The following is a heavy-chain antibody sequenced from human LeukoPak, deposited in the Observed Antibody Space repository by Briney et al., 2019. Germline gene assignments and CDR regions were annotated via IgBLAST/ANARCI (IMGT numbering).Heavy chain of an antibody. V-gene: IGHV1-2*06. CDR3: ARTMTFPLPGDAFDI. CDR1: GYTFTGYY. CDR2: INPNSGGT. J-gene: IGHJ3*02. Sequence: VASVKVSCKASGYTFTGYYMHWVRQAPGQGLEWMGRINPNSGGTNYAHKFQGRVTMTRDTSIRTAYMEVSRLRSDNTAVYYCARTMTFPLPGDAFDIWGQGTMVTVSS. D-gene: IGHD3-22*01.